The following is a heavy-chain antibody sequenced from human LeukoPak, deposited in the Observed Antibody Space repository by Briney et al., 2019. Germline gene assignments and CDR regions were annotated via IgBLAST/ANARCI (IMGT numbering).Heavy chain of an antibody. D-gene: IGHD3-22*01. V-gene: IGHV3-23*01. J-gene: IGHJ4*02. CDR3: AKSRDSRALLDY. Sequence: GGSLRLSCVASGFSFSGYAMSWVRKSPGKGLEWVSMSVGTDSTYYAASVKGRLTISRDNSKNTLYLEMNSLRAEDTAVYYCAKSRDSRALLDYWGQGTLVTVSS. CDR1: GFSFSGYA. CDR2: MSVGTDST.